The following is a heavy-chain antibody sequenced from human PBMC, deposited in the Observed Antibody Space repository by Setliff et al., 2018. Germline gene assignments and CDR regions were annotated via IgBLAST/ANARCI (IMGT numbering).Heavy chain of an antibody. V-gene: IGHV7-4-1*02. CDR1: GYTFTSYD. CDR2: INTNTGNP. J-gene: IGHJ4*02. D-gene: IGHD6-13*01. Sequence: ASVKVSCKTSGYTFTSYDINWVRQATGQGLEWMGWINTNTGNPTYAQGFTGRFVFSLDTSVSTAYLQISSLKAEDTAVYYCARVSEAAAAGFDYWGQGTLVTVS. CDR3: ARVSEAAAAGFDY.